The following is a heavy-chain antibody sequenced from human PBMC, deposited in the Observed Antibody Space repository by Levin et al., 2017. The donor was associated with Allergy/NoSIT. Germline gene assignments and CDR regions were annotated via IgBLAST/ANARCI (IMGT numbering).Heavy chain of an antibody. CDR2: ISSSSSYI. J-gene: IGHJ4*02. D-gene: IGHD1-26*01. CDR1: GFTFSSYS. CDR3: ASGRELLLGY. Sequence: PVASVKVSCAASGFTFSSYSMNWVRQAPGKGLEWVSSISSSSSYIYYADSVKGRFTISRDNAKNSLYLQMNSLRAEDTAVYYCASGRELLLGYWGQGTLVTVSS. V-gene: IGHV3-21*01.